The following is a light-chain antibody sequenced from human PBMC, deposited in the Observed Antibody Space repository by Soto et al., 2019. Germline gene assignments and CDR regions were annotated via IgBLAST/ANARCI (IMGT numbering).Light chain of an antibody. V-gene: IGLV2-23*01. Sequence: QSALTQPASVSGSPGQSITISCTGTSSDVGSYNLVAWYQQHPGKAPKLMIYEGSKRPSGVSNRFSGSKSGNTASLTISGLQDEDAADYYCCSYAGSVVFGGGTQLTVL. CDR2: EGS. J-gene: IGLJ2*01. CDR3: CSYAGSVV. CDR1: SSDVGSYNL.